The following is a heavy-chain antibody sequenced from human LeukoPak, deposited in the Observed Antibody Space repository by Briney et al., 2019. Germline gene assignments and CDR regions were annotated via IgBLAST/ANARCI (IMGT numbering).Heavy chain of an antibody. CDR2: ISGSGTST. CDR3: ASRNYYDSSGYYYYYFDY. J-gene: IGHJ4*02. CDR1: GFTFSNYA. D-gene: IGHD3-22*01. Sequence: GESLRLSCAASGFTFSNYAMSWVRQAPGKGLEWVSGISGSGTSTYYADSVKGRFTISRDNYKNTLYLQMNSLRAEDTAVYYCASRNYYDSSGYYYYYFDYRGQGILVTVSS. V-gene: IGHV3-23*01.